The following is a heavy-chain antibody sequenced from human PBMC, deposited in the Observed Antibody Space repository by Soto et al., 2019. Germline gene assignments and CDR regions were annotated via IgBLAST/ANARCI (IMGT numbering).Heavy chain of an antibody. Sequence: TLSLTCTVPACSISSGGYSWSWVRQPPGKGLERIGYIYHSGSIYYNPSLKSRVTISVDRSKNQFSLKLSSVTAADTALYYCARVPDYWGQRTLLTVHS. J-gene: IGHJ4*02. CDR3: ARVPDY. V-gene: IGHV4-30-2*01. CDR2: IYHSGSI. CDR1: ACSISSGGYS.